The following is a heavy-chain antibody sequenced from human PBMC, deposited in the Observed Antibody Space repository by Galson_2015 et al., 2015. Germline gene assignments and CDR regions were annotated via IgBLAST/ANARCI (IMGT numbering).Heavy chain of an antibody. D-gene: IGHD3-10*01. J-gene: IGHJ5*02. Sequence: VKVSCKASGYTFTSYAMHWVRQAPGQRLEWMGWINAGNGNTKYSQKFQGRVTITRDTSASTAYMELSSLRSEDTAVYYCARDIRYYYGSGSYNPGFDPWGQGTLVTVSS. CDR1: GYTFTSYA. CDR3: ARDIRYYYGSGSYNPGFDP. CDR2: INAGNGNT. V-gene: IGHV1-3*01.